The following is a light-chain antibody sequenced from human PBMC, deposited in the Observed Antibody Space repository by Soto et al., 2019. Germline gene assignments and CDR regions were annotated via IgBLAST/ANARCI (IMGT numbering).Light chain of an antibody. Sequence: QSVLTQPPSASGSPGQSVTISCTGTSSDVGGYKYVSWYQQHPGKAPKLMIYEVSKRPSGVPDRFSGSKSGNTASLTVSGLQAKDEADYYCSSYAGSNDVIFGGGTKVTVL. CDR1: SSDVGGYKY. CDR2: EVS. CDR3: SSYAGSNDVI. V-gene: IGLV2-8*01. J-gene: IGLJ2*01.